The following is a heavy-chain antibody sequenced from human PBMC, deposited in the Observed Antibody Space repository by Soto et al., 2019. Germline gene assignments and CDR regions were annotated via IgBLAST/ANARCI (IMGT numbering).Heavy chain of an antibody. Sequence: QVQLQESGPGLVKPSETLSLTCTVSGGSISSYYWSWIRQPPGKGLEWIGYIYYSGSTNYNPSLKSRVTIAVDTTKNPSSLKLSSVTAADTAVYYCARHPTVTEYYFDYWGRGTLVTVSS. CDR1: GGSISSYY. V-gene: IGHV4-59*08. CDR2: IYYSGST. J-gene: IGHJ4*02. D-gene: IGHD4-17*01. CDR3: ARHPTVTEYYFDY.